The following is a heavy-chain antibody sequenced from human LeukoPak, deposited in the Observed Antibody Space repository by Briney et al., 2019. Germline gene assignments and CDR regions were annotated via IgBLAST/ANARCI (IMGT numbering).Heavy chain of an antibody. J-gene: IGHJ3*02. CDR3: ASRIGGGAYQLLSGAFDI. Sequence: SVKVSCKASGCTFSSYAMSWVRQAPGQGLEGMGGIIPIFGTANYAQKFQGRVTITTDESTSTAYMELSSLRSEDTAVYHCASRIGGGAYQLLSGAFDIWGQGTMVTVSS. V-gene: IGHV1-69*05. CDR1: GCTFSSYA. D-gene: IGHD2-2*01. CDR2: IIPIFGTA.